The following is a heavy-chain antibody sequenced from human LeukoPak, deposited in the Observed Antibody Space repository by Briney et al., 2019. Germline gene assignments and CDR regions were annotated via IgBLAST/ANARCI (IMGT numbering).Heavy chain of an antibody. Sequence: GGSLRLSCAASGFTFSSYGMHWVRQAPGQGLVWVAVISYDGSNKYYADSVKGRFTISRDNSKNTLYLQMNSLRAEDTAVYYCANSYYDSSGYYFDYWGQGTLVTVSS. D-gene: IGHD3-22*01. V-gene: IGHV3-30*18. CDR2: ISYDGSNK. CDR3: ANSYYDSSGYYFDY. CDR1: GFTFSSYG. J-gene: IGHJ4*02.